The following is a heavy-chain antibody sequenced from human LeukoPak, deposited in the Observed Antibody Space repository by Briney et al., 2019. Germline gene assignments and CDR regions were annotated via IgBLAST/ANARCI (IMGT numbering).Heavy chain of an antibody. CDR1: GGSISSYY. V-gene: IGHV4-4*07. CDR3: ARVPSSGWYFVGYFDY. J-gene: IGHJ4*02. CDR2: IYTSGST. D-gene: IGHD6-19*01. Sequence: SETLSLTCTVSGGSISSYYWSWIRQPAGKGLEWIGRIYTSGSTNYNPSLKSRVTMSVDTSKNQFSLKLSSVTAADTAVYYCARVPSSGWYFVGYFDYWGQGTLVTVSS.